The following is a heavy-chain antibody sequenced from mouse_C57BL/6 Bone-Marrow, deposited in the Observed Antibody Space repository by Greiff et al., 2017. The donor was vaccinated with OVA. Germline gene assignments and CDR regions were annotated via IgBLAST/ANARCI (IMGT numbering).Heavy chain of an antibody. J-gene: IGHJ1*03. CDR3: TRRYGSSYWYFDV. CDR1: GYTFTDYE. V-gene: IGHV1-15*01. Sequence: VKLQESGAELVRPGASVTLSCKASGYTFTDYEMHWVKQTPVHGLEWIGAIDPETGGTAYNQKFKGKAILTADKSSSTAYMELRSLTSEDSAVYYCTRRYGSSYWYFDVWGTGTTVTVSS. CDR2: IDPETGGT. D-gene: IGHD1-1*01.